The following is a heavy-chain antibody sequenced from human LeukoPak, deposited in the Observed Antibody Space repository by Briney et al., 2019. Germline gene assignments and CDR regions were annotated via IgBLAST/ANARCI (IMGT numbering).Heavy chain of an antibody. V-gene: IGHV3-33*01. CDR3: ARGSLGYCSSTSCYAPDY. Sequence: GGSLRLSCAAFGFTFSSYGMHWVRQAPGKGLEWVAVIWYDGSNKYYADSVKGRFTISRDNSKNTLYLQMNSLRAEDTAVYYCARGSLGYCSSTSCYAPDYWGQGTLVTVSS. D-gene: IGHD2-2*01. CDR2: IWYDGSNK. J-gene: IGHJ4*02. CDR1: GFTFSSYG.